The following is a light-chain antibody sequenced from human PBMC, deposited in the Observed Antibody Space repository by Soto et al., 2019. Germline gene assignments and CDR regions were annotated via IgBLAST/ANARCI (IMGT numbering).Light chain of an antibody. Sequence: DMQLTQSPSSLSASVGDIVTMSFRASLSINTYLNWYQQKPGKAPTLLIYEASSLQSGVPSRFTGSGSGTDFRLTISSLQPEDFATYYCQQSFSAPFTFGPGTKVDIK. J-gene: IGKJ3*01. CDR3: QQSFSAPFT. CDR2: EAS. V-gene: IGKV1-39*01. CDR1: LSINTY.